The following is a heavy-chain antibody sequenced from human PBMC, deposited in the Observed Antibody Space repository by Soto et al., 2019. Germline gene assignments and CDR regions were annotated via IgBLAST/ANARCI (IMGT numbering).Heavy chain of an antibody. Sequence: GGSLRLSCAASGFTFSSYGMHWVRQAPGKGLEWVAVISYDGSNKYYADSVKGRFTISRDNSKNTLYLQMNSLRAEDTAVYYCAKDIRSSPGPKAFDPWGQGTLVTVSS. CDR3: AKDIRSSPGPKAFDP. J-gene: IGHJ5*02. CDR1: GFTFSSYG. D-gene: IGHD6-13*01. V-gene: IGHV3-30*18. CDR2: ISYDGSNK.